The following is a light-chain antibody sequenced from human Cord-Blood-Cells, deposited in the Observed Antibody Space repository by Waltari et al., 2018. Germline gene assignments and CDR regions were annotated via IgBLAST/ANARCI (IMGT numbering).Light chain of an antibody. CDR1: ALPKQY. V-gene: IGLV3-25*03. J-gene: IGLJ1*01. CDR3: QSADSSGTYPYV. CDR2: KDS. Sequence: SYELTQPPSVSVSPGQTARITCPGDALPKQYAYWYQQKPGQAPVLVIYKDSERPSGIPERFSGASSGTTVTVTISGVQAEDEADYYCQSADSSGTYPYVFGTGTKVTVL.